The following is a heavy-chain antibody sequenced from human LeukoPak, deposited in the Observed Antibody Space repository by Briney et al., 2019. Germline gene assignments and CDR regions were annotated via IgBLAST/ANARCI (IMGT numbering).Heavy chain of an antibody. Sequence: SETLSLTCTVSGGAISNYFWSWMRQPPGRGLEWIGYIHYSGNTNYNPSLKSRVTISLGTSRTQFSLKLTSVTAADTAVYYCASSEWNYARWGQGILVTVSS. CDR2: IHYSGNT. V-gene: IGHV4-59*08. CDR3: ASSEWNYAR. J-gene: IGHJ4*02. CDR1: GGAISNYF. D-gene: IGHD1-7*01.